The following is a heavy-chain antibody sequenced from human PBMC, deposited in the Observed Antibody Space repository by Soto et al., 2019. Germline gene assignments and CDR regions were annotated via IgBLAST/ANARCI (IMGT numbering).Heavy chain of an antibody. V-gene: IGHV3-7*01. J-gene: IGHJ4*02. CDR2: IKQDGSEK. Sequence: PGGSLRLSCAASGFTFSSYWMSWVRQAPGKGLEWVANIKQDGSEKYYVDSVKGRFTISRDNAKNSLYLQMNSLRAEDTAVYYCARMGEMATISSVGDFDYWGQGTLVTVSS. CDR3: ARMGEMATISSVGDFDY. CDR1: GFTFSSYW. D-gene: IGHD5-12*01.